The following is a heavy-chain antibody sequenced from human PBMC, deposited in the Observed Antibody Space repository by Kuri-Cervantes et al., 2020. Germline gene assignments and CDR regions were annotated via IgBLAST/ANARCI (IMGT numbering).Heavy chain of an antibody. CDR1: GFTFSSYA. CDR2: ISYDGSNK. V-gene: IGHV3-30-3*01. D-gene: IGHD3-16*01. CDR3: AKDRSGVITFGGVFPN. J-gene: IGHJ4*02. Sequence: LSLTCAASGFTFSSYAMHWVRQAPGKGLEWVAVISYDGSNKYYADSVKGRFTISRDNSKNALYLQMNSLRAEDTAVYYCAKDRSGVITFGGVFPNWGQGTLVTVSS.